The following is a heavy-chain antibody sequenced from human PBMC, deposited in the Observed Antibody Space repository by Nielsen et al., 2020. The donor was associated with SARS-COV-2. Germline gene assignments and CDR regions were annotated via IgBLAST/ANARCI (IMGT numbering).Heavy chain of an antibody. CDR3: ARLGGRWLPNWYFDL. V-gene: IGHV5-51*01. Sequence: GESLKISCKGSVYSFTNYWIGWVRQMPGKGLEWMGIIYPDDSDTRYSPSFQGQVTISADKSINTAYLQWGSLKASDTALYYCARLGGRWLPNWYFDLWGRGTLVTVSS. J-gene: IGHJ2*01. CDR1: VYSFTNYW. D-gene: IGHD3-22*01. CDR2: IYPDDSDT.